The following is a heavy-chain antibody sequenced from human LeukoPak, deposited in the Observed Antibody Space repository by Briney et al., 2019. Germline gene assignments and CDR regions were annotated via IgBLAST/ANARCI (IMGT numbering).Heavy chain of an antibody. CDR1: GGSISSYY. V-gene: IGHV4-59*01. Sequence: PSETLSLTCTVSGGSISSYYWSWIRQPPGKGLEWIGYIYYSGSTNYNPSLKSRVTISVDTSKNQFSLKLSSVTAADTAVYYCARVPGRSSSWTLDYWGQGTQVTVSS. CDR3: ARVPGRSSSWTLDY. J-gene: IGHJ4*02. CDR2: IYYSGST. D-gene: IGHD6-13*01.